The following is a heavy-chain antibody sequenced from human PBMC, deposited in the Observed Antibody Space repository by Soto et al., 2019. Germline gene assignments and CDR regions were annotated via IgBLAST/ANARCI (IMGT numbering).Heavy chain of an antibody. CDR3: ARRRTYDYGDYADWYFDL. Sequence: ETLSLTCPVSGGSISSSSYYWGWIRQPPGKGLEWIGSIYYSGSTYYNPSLKSRVTISVDTSKNQFSLKLSSVTAADTAVYYCARRRTYDYGDYADWYFDLWGRGTLVTVYS. D-gene: IGHD4-17*01. CDR2: IYYSGST. J-gene: IGHJ2*01. CDR1: GGSISSSSYY. V-gene: IGHV4-39*01.